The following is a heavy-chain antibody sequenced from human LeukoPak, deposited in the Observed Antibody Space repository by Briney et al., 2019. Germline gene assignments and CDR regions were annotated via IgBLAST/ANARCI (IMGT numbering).Heavy chain of an antibody. CDR1: GGSISSGGYY. D-gene: IGHD6-6*01. J-gene: IGHJ1*01. CDR3: ARDDPPSKSIQH. V-gene: IGHV4-31*03. Sequence: SQTLSLTCTVSGGSISSGGYYWSWIRQHPGKGLEWIGYIYYSGSTYYNPSLKSRVTISVDTSKNQFSLKLSSVTAADTAVYYCARDDPPSKSIQHWGQGTLVTVSS. CDR2: IYYSGST.